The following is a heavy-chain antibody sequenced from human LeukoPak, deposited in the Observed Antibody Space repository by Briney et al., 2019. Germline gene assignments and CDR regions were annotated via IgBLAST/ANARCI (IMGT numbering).Heavy chain of an antibody. CDR2: IIPIFGTA. J-gene: IGHJ4*02. Sequence: ASVKVSCQASGGTFSSYAISWVRQAPGQGREWRGGIIPIFGTANYAQKFQGRVTITTDESTSTAYMELSSLRSEDTAVYYCARGTYSSSWFPDGYFDYWGQGTLVTVSS. V-gene: IGHV1-69*05. CDR3: ARGTYSSSWFPDGYFDY. CDR1: GGTFSSYA. D-gene: IGHD6-6*01.